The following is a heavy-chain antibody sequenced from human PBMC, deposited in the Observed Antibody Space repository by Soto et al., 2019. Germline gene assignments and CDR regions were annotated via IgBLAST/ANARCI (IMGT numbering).Heavy chain of an antibody. CDR1: GDSVSSNSAA. CDR3: TRGSWDDVTGHYYMDV. Sequence: VQLQQSGPGLVKPSQTLSLTCDISGDSVSSNSAAWNWIRQTPSRGLEWLGRTYYRSKWYINYASSVKSRITVNPDTSKNQFSLQLNSVTPEDTAVYYCTRGSWDDVTGHYYMDVWGKGTTVTVSS. CDR2: TYYRSKWYI. V-gene: IGHV6-1*01. J-gene: IGHJ6*03. D-gene: IGHD1-1*01.